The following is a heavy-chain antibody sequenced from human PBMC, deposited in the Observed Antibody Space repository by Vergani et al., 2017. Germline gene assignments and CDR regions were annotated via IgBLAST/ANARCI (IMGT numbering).Heavy chain of an antibody. CDR1: GFTFSSYG. V-gene: IGHV3-30*18. CDR3: AKDLSYSTAWPRFDS. CDR2: ISYDGDRR. D-gene: IGHD4-11*01. Sequence: QVQLVESGGGVVQPGRSLRLSCAASGFTFSSYGMHWVRQAPGKGLEWVAMISYDGDRRDYGDFAKGRFTISRDRSKTVYLQMNSLRVEDTAMYFCAKDLSYSTAWPRFDSRGQGTLVTVSS. J-gene: IGHJ4*02.